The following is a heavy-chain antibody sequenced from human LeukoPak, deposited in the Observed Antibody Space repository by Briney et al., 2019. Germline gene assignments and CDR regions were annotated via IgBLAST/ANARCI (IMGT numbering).Heavy chain of an antibody. J-gene: IGHJ4*02. Sequence: PGRSLRLSCAASGFTFSSYGMHWVRQAPGKGLEWVAVIWYGGSNKYYADSLKGRFTISRDNSKNTLYLQMNTLKPEDTAVYYCAKEYGDSFDYWGQGTLVTVSS. V-gene: IGHV3-33*06. CDR3: AKEYGDSFDY. CDR1: GFTFSSYG. D-gene: IGHD4-17*01. CDR2: IWYGGSNK.